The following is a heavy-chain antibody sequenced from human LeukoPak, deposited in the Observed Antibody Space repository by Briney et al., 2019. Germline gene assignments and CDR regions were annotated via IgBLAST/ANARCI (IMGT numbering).Heavy chain of an antibody. V-gene: IGHV4-59*12. CDR3: ASYYYYDSSGYCYFDY. CDR2: IYYDGST. D-gene: IGHD3-22*01. CDR1: GGSISSYY. Sequence: SETLSLTCTVSGGSISSYYWSWIRQSPGKGLEWIGYIYYDGSTNYNPSLRGRVTISVDTPKNQFSLKLTSVTAADTAVYYCASYYYYDSSGYCYFDYWGQGTLVTVSS. J-gene: IGHJ4*02.